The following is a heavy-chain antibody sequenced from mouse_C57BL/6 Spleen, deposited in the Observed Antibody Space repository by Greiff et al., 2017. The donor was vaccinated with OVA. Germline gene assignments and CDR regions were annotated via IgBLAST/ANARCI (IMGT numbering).Heavy chain of an antibody. CDR3: ARSRDYGSSYGY. CDR1: GYTFTSYW. CDR2: IYPSDSET. J-gene: IGHJ2*01. V-gene: IGHV1-61*01. D-gene: IGHD1-1*01. Sequence: VQLQQPGAELVRPGSSVKLSCKASGYTFTSYWMDWVKQRPGQGLEWIGNIYPSDSETHYNQKFKDKATLTVDKSSSTAYMQLSSLTSEDSAVYYCARSRDYGSSYGYWGQGTTLTVSS.